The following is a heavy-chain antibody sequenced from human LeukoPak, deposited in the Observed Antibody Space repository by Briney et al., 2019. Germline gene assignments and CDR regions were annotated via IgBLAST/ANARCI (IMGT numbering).Heavy chain of an antibody. D-gene: IGHD6-19*01. CDR3: ATAGQYRFDN. CDR2: INNDGSTT. CDR1: GFPFSTFW. Sequence: GGALRLFCAGSGFPFSTFWMHWVRPAPGGGAVWVSRINNDGSTTNYADSVKGRFTISRDNAKNTLYLQMNSLTDDDTAVYYCATAGQYRFDNWGQGTLVTVSS. J-gene: IGHJ5*02. V-gene: IGHV3-74*01.